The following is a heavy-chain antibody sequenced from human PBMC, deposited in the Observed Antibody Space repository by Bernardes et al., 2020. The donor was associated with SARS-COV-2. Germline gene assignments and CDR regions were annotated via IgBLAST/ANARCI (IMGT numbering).Heavy chain of an antibody. D-gene: IGHD6-19*01. Sequence: AAGKDSCKASGYTFPSYGISWVRQAPGQGLEWMGWISAYNGNTNYAQKLQGRVTMTTDTSTSTAYMELRSLRSDDTAVYYCARDLQWLVPYFYYYGMDVWGQGTTLTVSS. CDR2: ISAYNGNT. CDR1: GYTFPSYG. CDR3: ARDLQWLVPYFYYYGMDV. V-gene: IGHV1-18*01. J-gene: IGHJ6*02.